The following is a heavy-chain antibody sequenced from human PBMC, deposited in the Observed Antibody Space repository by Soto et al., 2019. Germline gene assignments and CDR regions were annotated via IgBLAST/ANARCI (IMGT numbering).Heavy chain of an antibody. D-gene: IGHD4-17*01. V-gene: IGHV1-69*13. J-gene: IGHJ6*02. CDR2: IIPIFGTA. Sequence: SVKVSCKASGGTFSSYAISWVRQAPGQGLEWMGGIIPIFGTANYAQKFQGRVTITADESTSTAYMELSGLRSEDTAVYYCAAGYGDFYYYGMDVWGQGTTVTVSS. CDR1: GGTFSSYA. CDR3: AAGYGDFYYYGMDV.